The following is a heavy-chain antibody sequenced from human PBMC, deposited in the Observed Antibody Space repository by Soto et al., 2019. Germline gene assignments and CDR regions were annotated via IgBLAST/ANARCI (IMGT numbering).Heavy chain of an antibody. J-gene: IGHJ4*02. D-gene: IGHD1-26*01. CDR2: IYYNVNT. Sequence: PSETLSITCDVYGGSFSGYIWTWIRQTPGKGLQWIGYIYYNVNTNYNPSLKSRVTISVHTSNSQFSLELSSVTAADTAVYYCARGLISGSHYSGGWYYFDSWGQGTQVTVSS. V-gene: IGHV4-34*01. CDR1: GGSFSGYI. CDR3: ARGLISGSHYSGGWYYFDS.